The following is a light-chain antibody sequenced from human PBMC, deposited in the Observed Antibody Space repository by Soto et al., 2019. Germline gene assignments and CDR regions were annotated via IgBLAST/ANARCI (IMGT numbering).Light chain of an antibody. V-gene: IGLV1-40*01. J-gene: IGLJ2*01. CDR3: QSYDNSLSGTHVI. CDR2: RNN. CDR1: SSNIGAGYD. Sequence: QSVLTQPPSVSGAPGQRVTISCTGSSSNIGAGYDVHWYQQLPGTAPKLLIHRNNNRPSGVPDRFSGSRSGTSASLAITGLQAEDEADYYCQSYDNSLSGTHVIFGGVTKLTVL.